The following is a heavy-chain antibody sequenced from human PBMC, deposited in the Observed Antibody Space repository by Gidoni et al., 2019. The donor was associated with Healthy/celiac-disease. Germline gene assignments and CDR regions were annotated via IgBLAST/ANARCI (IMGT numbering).Heavy chain of an antibody. D-gene: IGHD1-26*01. V-gene: IGHV1-2*02. J-gene: IGHJ6*02. CDR3: ARNPRWGGSYFGLRKGMDV. Sequence: QVQLVQSGAEVKKPGASVKVSCKASGYTFTGYYMHWVRQAPGQGLEWMGWINPNSGGKNYAQKFQGRVTMTRDTSISTAYMELSRLRSDDTAVYYCARNPRWGGSYFGLRKGMDVWGQGTTITVSS. CDR2: INPNSGGK. CDR1: GYTFTGYY.